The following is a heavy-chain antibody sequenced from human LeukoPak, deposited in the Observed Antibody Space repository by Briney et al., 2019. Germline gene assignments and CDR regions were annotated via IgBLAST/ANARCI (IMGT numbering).Heavy chain of an antibody. J-gene: IGHJ6*03. CDR3: AKGGYGDHYYYYYYMDV. CDR2: IRYAGSNK. V-gene: IGHV3-30*02. D-gene: IGHD4-17*01. CDR1: GFTFSSYG. Sequence: GSLRLSCAASGFTFSSYGMHWVRQAPGKGLEWVAFIRYAGSNKYYADSVEGRFTISRDNSKNTLYLQMSSLRVEDTAVYYCAKGGYGDHYYYYYYMDVWGKGTTVSISS.